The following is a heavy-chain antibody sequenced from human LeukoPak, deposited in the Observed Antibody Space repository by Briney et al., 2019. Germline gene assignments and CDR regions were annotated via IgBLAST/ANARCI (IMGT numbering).Heavy chain of an antibody. V-gene: IGHV3-23*01. CDR3: AKAVGGTFDY. D-gene: IGHD1-26*01. CDR1: GFTFSSNA. CDR2: ISGSGDST. Sequence: QPGGSLRLSCAASGFTFSSNAMNRVRQAPGKGLEWVSVISGSGDSTYYTDSVKGRFTISRDNSKNTLFLQMNSLRPEDTALYYCAKAVGGTFDYWGQETLVTVSS. J-gene: IGHJ4*02.